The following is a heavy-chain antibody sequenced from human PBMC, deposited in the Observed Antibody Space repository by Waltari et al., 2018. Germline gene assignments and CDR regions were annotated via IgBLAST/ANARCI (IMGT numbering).Heavy chain of an antibody. J-gene: IGHJ4*02. CDR3: ARTMYSSSWYEGDY. Sequence: QVQLQESGPGLVKPSETLSLTCTVSGGSISSYYWSWIRQPPGKGLGWIGYIYYRGSTNINPSIKSRVTISVDTSKNQFSLTLSSVTAADTAVYYCARTMYSSSWYEGDYWGQGTLVTVSS. CDR2: IYYRGST. V-gene: IGHV4-59*01. CDR1: GGSISSYY. D-gene: IGHD6-13*01.